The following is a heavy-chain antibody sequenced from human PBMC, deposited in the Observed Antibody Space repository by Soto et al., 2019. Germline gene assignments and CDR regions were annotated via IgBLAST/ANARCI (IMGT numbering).Heavy chain of an antibody. J-gene: IGHJ4*02. D-gene: IGHD3-10*01. CDR1: GDPISGHF. V-gene: IGHV4-59*11. CDR3: ARLMDSGSHLR. CDR2: VHFGGRT. Sequence: SETLSLTCTVSGDPISGHFWGWIRQTPARGLEWIGYVHFGGRTNYNPSLGSRLTISLDTSKNQFSLKLTSVTAADTAVYFCARLMDSGSHLRWGQGILVTVS.